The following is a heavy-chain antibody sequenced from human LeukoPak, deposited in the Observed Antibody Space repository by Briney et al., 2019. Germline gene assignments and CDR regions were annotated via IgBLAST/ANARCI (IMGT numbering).Heavy chain of an antibody. CDR3: ARVYSSSWKRLFNCFDP. D-gene: IGHD6-13*01. CDR2: MNPNSGNT. V-gene: IGHV1-8*01. CDR1: GYTFTSYD. Sequence: ASVKVSCKASGYTFTSYDINWVRQATGQGLEWMGWMNPNSGNTGYAQKFQGRVTMTRNTSISTAYMELSSLRSEDTAVYYCARVYSSSWKRLFNCFDPWGQGTLVTVSS. J-gene: IGHJ5*02.